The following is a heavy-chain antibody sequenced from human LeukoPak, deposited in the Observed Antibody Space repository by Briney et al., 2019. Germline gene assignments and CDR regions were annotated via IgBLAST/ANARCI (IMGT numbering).Heavy chain of an antibody. J-gene: IGHJ4*02. V-gene: IGHV3-33*01. Sequence: QTGRSLRLSCAASGFTFSNYGMHWVRQAPGKGLEWVAVIWYDGSNKYYADSVKGRFTISRDNSKNTLFLQMNSLRAEGTAMYYCARGAGRMVVTLDYWGQGTLVTVSS. CDR2: IWYDGSNK. CDR3: ARGAGRMVVTLDY. D-gene: IGHD4/OR15-4a*01. CDR1: GFTFSNYG.